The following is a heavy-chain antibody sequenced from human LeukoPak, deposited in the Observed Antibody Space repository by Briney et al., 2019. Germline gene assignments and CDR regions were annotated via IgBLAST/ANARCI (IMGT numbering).Heavy chain of an antibody. CDR3: ASALPFQLVH. V-gene: IGHV4-39*07. CDR2: IYYSGST. J-gene: IGHJ4*02. CDR1: GGSISSSSYY. D-gene: IGHD1-1*01. Sequence: SETLSHTCTVSGGSISSSSYYWGWIRQPLGKGLEWIGSIYYSGSTYYNPSLKSRVTISIDTSKNQFSLKLRSVTAADTAVYYCASALPFQLVHWGQGTLVTVSS.